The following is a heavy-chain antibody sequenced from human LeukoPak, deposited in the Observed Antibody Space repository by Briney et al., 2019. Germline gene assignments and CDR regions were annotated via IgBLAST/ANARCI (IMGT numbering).Heavy chain of an antibody. CDR2: IYHSGST. CDR1: GGSISSGGYY. D-gene: IGHD2-2*01. CDR3: ATSVVVPAVRGHWFDP. V-gene: IGHV4-30-2*01. J-gene: IGHJ5*02. Sequence: SETLSLTCTVSGGSISSGGYYWSWIRQPPGKGLEWIGYIYHSGSTYYNPSLKSRVTISVDRSKNQFSLKLSSVTAADTAVYYCATSVVVPAVRGHWFDPWGQGTLVTVSS.